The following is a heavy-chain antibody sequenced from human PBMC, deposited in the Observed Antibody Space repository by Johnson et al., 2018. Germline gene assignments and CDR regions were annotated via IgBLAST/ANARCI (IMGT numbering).Heavy chain of an antibody. D-gene: IGHD3-9*01. CDR3: ARDEATQRLRYFDWLLGYGMDV. CDR1: GFTFGDYA. V-gene: IGHV3-33*05. J-gene: IGHJ6*02. CDR2: ISYDGSNK. Sequence: VRLGETGGGLVEHGGSLGLSCTASGFTFGDYAMSWFRQAPGKGLEWVAVISYDGSNKYYADSVKGRFTISRDNAKNSLYLQMNSLRAEDTAVDYCARDEATQRLRYFDWLLGYGMDVWGQGTTVTVSS.